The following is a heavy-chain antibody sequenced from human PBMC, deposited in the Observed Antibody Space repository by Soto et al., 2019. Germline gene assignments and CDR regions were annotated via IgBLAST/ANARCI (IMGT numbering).Heavy chain of an antibody. CDR3: ARRRGGFGGAWTTPNFDH. D-gene: IGHD3-10*01. J-gene: IGHJ4*02. CDR1: GFSLSTGGVG. V-gene: IGHV2-5*02. CDR2: IYWDDDK. Sequence: SGPTLVNPTQTLTLTCTFSGFSLSTGGVGVGWIRQPPGKALEWLAVIYWDDDKSWSRSLRDRLTITKDTSKNQVVLTMSNVDPLDTGTYYCARRRGGFGGAWTTPNFDHWGQGTLVTVSS.